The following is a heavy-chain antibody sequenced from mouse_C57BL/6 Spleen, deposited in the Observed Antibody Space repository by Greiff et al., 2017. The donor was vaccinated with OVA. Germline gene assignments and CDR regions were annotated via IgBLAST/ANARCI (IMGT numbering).Heavy chain of an antibody. Sequence: VQLQQSGAELVRPGASVTLSCKASGYTFTDYEMHWVKQTPVHGLEWIGAIDPETGGTAYNQKFKSKAILTADKSSSTAYMELRSLTSEDSAVYYCTSPLSYYGSSYDYWGQGTTLTVSS. J-gene: IGHJ2*01. CDR2: IDPETGGT. D-gene: IGHD1-1*01. CDR1: GYTFTDYE. V-gene: IGHV1-15*01. CDR3: TSPLSYYGSSYDY.